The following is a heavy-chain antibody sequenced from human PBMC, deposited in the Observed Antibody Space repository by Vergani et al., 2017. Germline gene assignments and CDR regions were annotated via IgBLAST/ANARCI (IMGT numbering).Heavy chain of an antibody. CDR1: GFTFNSYG. Sequence: QVQLVESGGGVVQPGGSVRLSCAASGFTFNSYGMHWVRQAPGKGLEWVASIRSDESRRYYGDSMEGPFTISRDNSKNTLYLQKKSLRPEDTAVYYCAKGGGGYCSGVTCYPEYWGQGTLVIVSS. J-gene: IGHJ4*02. V-gene: IGHV3-30*02. CDR2: IRSDESRR. CDR3: AKGGGGYCSGVTCYPEY. D-gene: IGHD2-15*01.